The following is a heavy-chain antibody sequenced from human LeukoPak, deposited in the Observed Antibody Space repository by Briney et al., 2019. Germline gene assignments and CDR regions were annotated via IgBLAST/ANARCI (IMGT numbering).Heavy chain of an antibody. D-gene: IGHD3-9*01. CDR3: ARDSRNYDILTGYYPLYYFDY. Sequence: ASVKVSCKASGYTFTGYYIHWVRQAPGQGLEWMGWINPNSGGTNYAQKFQGRVTMTRDTSISTAYMELSRLRSDDTAVYYCARDSRNYDILTGYYPLYYFDYWGQGTLVTVSS. CDR1: GYTFTGYY. CDR2: INPNSGGT. V-gene: IGHV1-2*02. J-gene: IGHJ4*02.